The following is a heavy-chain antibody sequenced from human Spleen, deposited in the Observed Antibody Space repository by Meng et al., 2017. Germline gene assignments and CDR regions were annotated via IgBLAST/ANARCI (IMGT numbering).Heavy chain of an antibody. D-gene: IGHD3-3*01. CDR3: AHSLVWSGNHDY. CDR2: IDWDDDK. J-gene: IGHJ4*02. CDR1: GFSLSTSGMR. V-gene: IGHV2-70*12. Sequence: SGPTLVKPTQTLILTCTLSGFSLSTSGMRFSWIRQPPGKALEWLARIDWDDDKYYSTSLGTRLTISKDTSKNQVVLRMTNMDPVDTATYYCAHSLVWSGNHDYWGQGTLVTVSS.